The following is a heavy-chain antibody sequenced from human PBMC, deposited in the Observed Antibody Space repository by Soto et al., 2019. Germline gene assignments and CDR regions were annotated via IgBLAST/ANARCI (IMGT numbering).Heavy chain of an antibody. V-gene: IGHV4-34*01. D-gene: IGHD1-26*01. Sequence: SETQSLTCAVYGGSFSGYYWSWIRQPPGKGLEWIGEINHSESTNYNPSLKSRVTISVDTSKNQFSLKLSSVTAADTAVYYCARARETHNWFDPWGQGTLVTVSS. CDR3: ARARETHNWFDP. CDR1: GGSFSGYY. J-gene: IGHJ5*02. CDR2: INHSEST.